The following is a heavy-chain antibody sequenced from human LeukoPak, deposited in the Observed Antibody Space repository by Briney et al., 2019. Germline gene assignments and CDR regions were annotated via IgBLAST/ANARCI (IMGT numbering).Heavy chain of an antibody. CDR3: AKEKGTQTLYYGVFDY. CDR1: GFTFSSYA. Sequence: TGGSLRLSCAASGFTFSSYAMSWVRQAPGKGLEWVSAISGSGGSTYYADSVKGRFTISRDNSKNTLYLQMNSLRAEDTAVYYCAKEKGTQTLYYGVFDYWGQGTLVTVSS. CDR2: ISGSGGST. V-gene: IGHV3-23*01. J-gene: IGHJ4*02. D-gene: IGHD1-26*01.